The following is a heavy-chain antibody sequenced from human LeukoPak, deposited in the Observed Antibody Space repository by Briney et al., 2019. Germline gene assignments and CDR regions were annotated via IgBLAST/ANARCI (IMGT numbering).Heavy chain of an antibody. CDR3: AREDDSSGYYLGFDY. CDR2: ISYSGST. D-gene: IGHD3-22*01. J-gene: IGHJ4*02. Sequence: SETLSLTCTVSGDSINSYYWSWIRQPPGKRLEWIGYISYSGSTNYKPSLRSRVTMSVDTSRNQFSLKLSSVTAADTAVYYCAREDDSSGYYLGFDYWGQGTLVTVPS. V-gene: IGHV4-59*01. CDR1: GDSINSYY.